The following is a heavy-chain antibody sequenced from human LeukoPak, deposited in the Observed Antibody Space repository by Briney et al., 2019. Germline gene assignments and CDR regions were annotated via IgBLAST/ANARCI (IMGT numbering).Heavy chain of an antibody. D-gene: IGHD4-23*01. J-gene: IGHJ4*02. Sequence: PSETLSLTCAVSGGSISSSSYYWGWIRQPPGKGLEWIGSIYYGGSTYYNPSLKSRVTISVDTSKNQFSLKLSSVTAADTAVYYCANSANYGGNSGYFDYWGQGTLVTVSS. CDR3: ANSANYGGNSGYFDY. V-gene: IGHV4-39*01. CDR2: IYYGGST. CDR1: GGSISSSSYY.